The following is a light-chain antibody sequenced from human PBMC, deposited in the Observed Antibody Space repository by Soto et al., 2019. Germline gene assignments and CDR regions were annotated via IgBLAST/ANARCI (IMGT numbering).Light chain of an antibody. CDR2: DVS. V-gene: IGLV2-14*03. Sequence: QSALTQPASVSGSPGQSITISCTGTSSXVGGYNYVSWYQHHPGKAPKLIIYDVSNRPSGVSIRFSGSKSDNTASLTISGLQPEDEADYHCSSYTTSNTRQIVFGTGTKVTVL. CDR3: SSYTTSNTRQIV. J-gene: IGLJ1*01. CDR1: SSXVGGYNY.